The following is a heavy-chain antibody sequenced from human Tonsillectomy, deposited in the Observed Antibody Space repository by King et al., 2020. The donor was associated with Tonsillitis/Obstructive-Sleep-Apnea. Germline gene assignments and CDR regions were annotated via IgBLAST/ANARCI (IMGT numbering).Heavy chain of an antibody. CDR1: GGSISSSSYY. V-gene: IGHV4-39*01. D-gene: IGHD4-17*01. CDR2: IYYSGST. J-gene: IGHJ2*01. CDR3: ARLPVVLYGDHWYFDL. Sequence: LQLQESGPGLVKPSETLSLTCTVSGGSISSSSYYWGWVRQPPGKGLEWIVSIYYSGSTYYNPSPKSRVTISVDTSKKQFSLKLSSGTAADTAGYYCARLPVVLYGDHWYFDLWGRGTLVTVSS.